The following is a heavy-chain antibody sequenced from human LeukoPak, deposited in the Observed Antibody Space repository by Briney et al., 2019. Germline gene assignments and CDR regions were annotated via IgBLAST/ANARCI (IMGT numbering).Heavy chain of an antibody. J-gene: IGHJ4*02. CDR3: ARGAHSISDFDY. Sequence: ETLSLTCTVSGGSISSYYWSWIRQPPGKGLEWIGYIYYSGSTNYNPSLKSRVTISVDTSKNQFSLKLSSVTAADTAVYYCARGAHSISDFDYWGQGTLVTVSS. V-gene: IGHV4-59*01. CDR1: GGSISSYY. CDR2: IYYSGST. D-gene: IGHD6-6*01.